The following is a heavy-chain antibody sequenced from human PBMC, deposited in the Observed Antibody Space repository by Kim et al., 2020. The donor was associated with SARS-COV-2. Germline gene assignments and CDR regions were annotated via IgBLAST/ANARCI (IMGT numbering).Heavy chain of an antibody. V-gene: IGHV3-48*03. Sequence: GGSLRLSCAASGFTFSNYELNWVRQAPGKGLEWISYIGSSGSPIYYADSVKGRFTISRDNAKKSLYLQMNSLRAEDTALYYCAREGSSLYYYADYWGRGTLVTVSS. CDR1: GFTFSNYE. J-gene: IGHJ4*02. CDR2: IGSSGSPI. D-gene: IGHD3-22*01. CDR3: AREGSSLYYYADY.